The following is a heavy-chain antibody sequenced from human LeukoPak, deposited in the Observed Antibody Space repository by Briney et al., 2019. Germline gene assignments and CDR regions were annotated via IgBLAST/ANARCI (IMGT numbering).Heavy chain of an antibody. CDR3: ARHESRYYYYGSGSYLNWFDP. CDR1: GASISSSSYY. V-gene: IGHV4-39*01. D-gene: IGHD3-10*01. CDR2: VHYSGSI. J-gene: IGHJ5*02. Sequence: PSETLSLTCTVSGASISSSSYYWAWIRQPPGKGLEWIGSVHYSGSIYYNPSLKSRATLSVDTSKNQFSLKLSSVTAADTAVYYCARHESRYYYYGSGSYLNWFDPWGQGTLVTVSS.